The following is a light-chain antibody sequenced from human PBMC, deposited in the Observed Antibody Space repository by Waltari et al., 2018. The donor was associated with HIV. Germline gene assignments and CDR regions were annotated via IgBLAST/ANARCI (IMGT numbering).Light chain of an antibody. J-gene: IGLJ3*02. Sequence: SYELTQPPSVSVSPGQTARITCSGDALAKHYSYWYQQKPGQAPLLLIYKDTERPSGIPDRFSGSSSGTTVTLTISGVQAEDEADYYCQSTDSSITYVVFGGGTKLTVL. CDR3: QSTDSSITYVV. CDR1: ALAKHY. V-gene: IGLV3-25*03. CDR2: KDT.